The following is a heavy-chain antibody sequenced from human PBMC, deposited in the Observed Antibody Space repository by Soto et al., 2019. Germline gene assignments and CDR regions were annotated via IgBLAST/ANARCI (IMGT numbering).Heavy chain of an antibody. Sequence: GGSLRLSCAASGFTLTEFAMHCFRRALCKGLEWVAVIAYDENENNNADCVKGRFTISRDNSKNTLYMKMNSLRAEDTGVYYCARDRDEILTGYHDYWGQGTLVTVSS. CDR3: ARDRDEILTGYHDY. J-gene: IGHJ4*02. CDR2: IAYDENEN. V-gene: IGHV3-30-3*01. D-gene: IGHD3-9*01. CDR1: GFTLTEFA.